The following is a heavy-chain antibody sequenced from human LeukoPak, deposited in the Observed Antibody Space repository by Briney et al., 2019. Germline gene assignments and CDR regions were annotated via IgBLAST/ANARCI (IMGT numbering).Heavy chain of an antibody. V-gene: IGHV4-4*07. J-gene: IGHJ4*02. Sequence: PWETLSLTCTVSGGSISSYYWSWIRQPAGKGLEWIVRIYTSGSTNYNPSLKSRVTMSVDTSKNQFSLKLNSVTAADTAVYYCARSYSSSSPFDYWGQGTPVTVSS. CDR2: IYTSGST. CDR1: GGSISSYY. D-gene: IGHD6-6*01. CDR3: ARSYSSSSPFDY.